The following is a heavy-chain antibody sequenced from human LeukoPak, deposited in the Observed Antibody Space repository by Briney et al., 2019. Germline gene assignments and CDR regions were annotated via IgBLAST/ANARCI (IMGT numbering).Heavy chain of an antibody. V-gene: IGHV4-34*01. D-gene: IGHD6-19*01. J-gene: IGHJ4*02. CDR1: GGSFSGYY. CDR3: ASSGWYRGY. CDR2: INHSGST. Sequence: SETLSLTCAVYGGSFSGYYWSWIRQSPGKGLEWIGEINHSGSTTYNPSLKSRVTISVDTSKNQFSLKLRNVTAADTAVYYCASSGWYRGYSGQGTLVTVSS.